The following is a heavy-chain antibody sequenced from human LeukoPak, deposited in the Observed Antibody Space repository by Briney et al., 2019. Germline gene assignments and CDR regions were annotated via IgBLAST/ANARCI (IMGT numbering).Heavy chain of an antibody. CDR3: ARAGDGYCSSTSCYQRWFDP. D-gene: IGHD2-2*01. CDR2: INPNSGGT. CDR1: GYTFTGYY. V-gene: IGHV1-2*02. Sequence: ASVKVSCKASGYTFTGYYMHWVRQAPGQGLEWMGWINPNSGGTNYAQKFQGRVTMTRDTSISTAYMELSRLRSDDTAVYYCARAGDGYCSSTSCYQRWFDPWGQGTLVTVSS. J-gene: IGHJ5*02.